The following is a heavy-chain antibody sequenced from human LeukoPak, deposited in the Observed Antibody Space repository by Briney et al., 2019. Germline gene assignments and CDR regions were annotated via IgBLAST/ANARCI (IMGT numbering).Heavy chain of an antibody. D-gene: IGHD2-2*01. J-gene: IGHJ4*02. CDR3: ARVAGYCDSTSNCYSDF. CDR2: ISSSSSNK. Sequence: PGGSLRLSCAASGFMFNIYTMNWVRQSPGKGLERVSSISSSSSNKYYADSVKGRFTISRDNAKNSLYLQMNSLRAEDTAVYYCARVAGYCDSTSNCYSDFWGQGTLVTVSS. V-gene: IGHV3-21*01. CDR1: GFMFNIYT.